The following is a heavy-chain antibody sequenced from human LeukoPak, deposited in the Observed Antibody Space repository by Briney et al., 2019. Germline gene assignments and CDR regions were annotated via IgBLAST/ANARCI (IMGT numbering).Heavy chain of an antibody. V-gene: IGHV4-39*07. J-gene: IGHJ4*02. D-gene: IGHD1-26*01. CDR1: GDSLFGNTYY. CDR3: VRNPGAKYYFDY. Sequence: SETLSLTCIVSGDSLFGNTYYWGWLRQPPGKELEWIASVYYTGTTYYNPSLRSRVTMSVNTSQNQFSLSLTSVTAADTAVYYCVRNPGAKYYFDYWGQGTLVSVSS. CDR2: VYYTGTT.